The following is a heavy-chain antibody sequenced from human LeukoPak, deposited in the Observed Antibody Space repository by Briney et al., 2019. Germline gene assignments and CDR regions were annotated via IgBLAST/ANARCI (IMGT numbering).Heavy chain of an antibody. CDR3: GRESCSGGSCYSGLVAFDI. J-gene: IGHJ3*02. D-gene: IGHD2-15*01. CDR1: GFTFSSYW. Sequence: PGGSLRLSCAASGFTFSSYWMSWVRQAPGKGLEWVANIKQDGSEKYYVDSVKSRFTISRDNDKNSLYLQMNSLRAEDTAVYYCGRESCSGGSCYSGLVAFDIWGQGTMVTVSS. V-gene: IGHV3-7*01. CDR2: IKQDGSEK.